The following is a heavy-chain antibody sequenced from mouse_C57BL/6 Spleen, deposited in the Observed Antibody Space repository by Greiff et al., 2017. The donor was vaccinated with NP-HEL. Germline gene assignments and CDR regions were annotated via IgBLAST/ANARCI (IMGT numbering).Heavy chain of an antibody. CDR1: GFTFSNYW. D-gene: IGHD1-1*01. CDR3: TNYGSDYYAMDY. Sequence: EVKLMESGGGLVQPGGSMKLSCVASGFTFSNYWMNWVRQSPEKGLEWVAQIRLKSDNYATHYAESVKGRFTISRDDSKSSVYLQMNNLRAEDTGIYYCTNYGSDYYAMDYWGQGTSVTVSS. J-gene: IGHJ4*01. CDR2: IRLKSDNYAT. V-gene: IGHV6-3*01.